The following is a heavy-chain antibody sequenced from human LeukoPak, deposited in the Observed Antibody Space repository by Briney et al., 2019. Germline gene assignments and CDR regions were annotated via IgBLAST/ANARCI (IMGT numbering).Heavy chain of an antibody. J-gene: IGHJ4*02. CDR2: INPSGGGT. D-gene: IGHD5-12*01. CDR1: GNSY. V-gene: IGHV1-46*01. CDR3: ASGGYDWDAYDY. Sequence: GASVKVSCKASGNSYIHWVRQAPGQGLEWMGMINPSGGGTSYAQKFQGRVTMTRDTSTGIVYMELSSLRSEDTAVYFCASGGYDWDAYDYWGQGTPVAVSS.